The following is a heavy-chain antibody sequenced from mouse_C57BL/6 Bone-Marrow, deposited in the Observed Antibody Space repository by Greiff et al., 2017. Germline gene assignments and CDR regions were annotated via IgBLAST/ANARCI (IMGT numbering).Heavy chain of an antibody. D-gene: IGHD2-4*01. CDR1: GYTFTSYG. J-gene: IGHJ3*01. CDR2: IYPRSGST. CDR3: AREYPSYYDYDEAWFAY. Sequence: QVQLKESGAELARPGASVKLSCKASGYTFTSYGISWVKQRTGQGLEWIGEIYPRSGSTYYNEKFKGKATLTADKSSSTAYMELRSLTSEDSAVYFCAREYPSYYDYDEAWFAYWGQGTLVTVSA. V-gene: IGHV1-81*01.